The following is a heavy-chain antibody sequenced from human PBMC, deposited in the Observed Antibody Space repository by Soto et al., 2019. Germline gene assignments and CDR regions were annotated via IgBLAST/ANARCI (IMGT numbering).Heavy chain of an antibody. V-gene: IGHV1-2*02. CDR2: INPHSGDT. CDR1: GYTFTDHY. CDR3: ARGRTVNFYGMDV. J-gene: IGHJ6*02. D-gene: IGHD4-17*01. Sequence: QVQLVQSGAEVKKPGASVKVSYVASGYTFTDHYIHWVRQAPGQGLEWMGWINPHSGDTIYAQKFQGRVTLTWDTSISTAYMELSRLRSDDTAVYYCARGRTVNFYGMDVWGQGTTVTVSS.